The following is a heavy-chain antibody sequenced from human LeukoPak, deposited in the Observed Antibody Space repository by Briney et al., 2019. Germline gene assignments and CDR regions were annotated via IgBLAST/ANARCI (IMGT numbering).Heavy chain of an antibody. V-gene: IGHV4-59*01. CDR2: IYYSGST. J-gene: IGHJ6*03. CDR3: ARVNYYYTDV. CDR1: GGSFSGYY. Sequence: PSETLSLTCAVYGGSFSGYYWSWIRQPPGKGLEWIGYIYYSGSTNYNPSLKSRVTISVDTSKNQFSLKLSSVTAADTAVYYCARVNYYYTDVWGKGTTVTVSS.